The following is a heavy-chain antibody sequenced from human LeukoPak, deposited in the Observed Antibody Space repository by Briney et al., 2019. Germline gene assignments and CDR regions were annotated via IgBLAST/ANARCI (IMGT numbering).Heavy chain of an antibody. CDR1: GFTFSTYG. J-gene: IGHJ4*02. D-gene: IGHD6-13*01. CDR3: AKRMGPSIAATDLDY. CDR2: ISYDGSNK. Sequence: PGGSLRLSCAASGFTFSTYGMEWVRQAPGKGLEWVAVISYDGSNKNYADSVKGRFTISRDNSKNTLYLQMNSLRAEDTAVYYCAKRMGPSIAATDLDYWGQGTLVTVS. V-gene: IGHV3-30*18.